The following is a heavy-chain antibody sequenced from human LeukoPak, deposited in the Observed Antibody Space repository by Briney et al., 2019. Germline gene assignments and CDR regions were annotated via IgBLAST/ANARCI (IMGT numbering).Heavy chain of an antibody. CDR3: AGIVVVPAALPYNWFDP. CDR1: GYTFTSYG. V-gene: IGHV1-18*01. CDR2: ISAYNGNT. D-gene: IGHD2-2*01. Sequence: GASVKVSCKASGYTFTSYGISWVRQAPGQGLEWMGWISAYNGNTNYAQKLQGRVTMTTDTSTSTAYMELRSLRSEDTAVYYCAGIVVVPAALPYNWFDPWGQGTLVTVSS. J-gene: IGHJ5*02.